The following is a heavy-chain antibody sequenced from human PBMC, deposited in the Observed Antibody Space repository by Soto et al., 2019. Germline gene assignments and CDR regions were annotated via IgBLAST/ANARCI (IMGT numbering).Heavy chain of an antibody. CDR2: INAGLGGT. Sequence: ASVKVSCKASGDTFTRYAIHWVRQAPGQRLEWMGWINAGLGGTKYSQEFQGRVTITRDTSASTAYMELSSLRSEDTAVYFCAREKGAVGTLGYPGERTIVPVS. CDR3: AREKGAVGTLGY. J-gene: IGHJ4*02. V-gene: IGHV1-3*01. D-gene: IGHD6-19*01. CDR1: GDTFTRYA.